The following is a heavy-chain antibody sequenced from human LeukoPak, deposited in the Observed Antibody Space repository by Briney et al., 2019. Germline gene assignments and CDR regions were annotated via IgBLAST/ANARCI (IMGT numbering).Heavy chain of an antibody. V-gene: IGHV1-8*01. Sequence: GASVKVSCKASGYTFTSYDINWVRQATGQGLEWMGWMNPNSGNTGYAQKFQGRVSMTRDTSISTAYMELSSLRSEDTAVYYCARNSAHTGWFDPWGQGTLVTVSS. D-gene: IGHD4-17*01. CDR2: MNPNSGNT. CDR3: ARNSAHTGWFDP. CDR1: GYTFTSYD. J-gene: IGHJ5*02.